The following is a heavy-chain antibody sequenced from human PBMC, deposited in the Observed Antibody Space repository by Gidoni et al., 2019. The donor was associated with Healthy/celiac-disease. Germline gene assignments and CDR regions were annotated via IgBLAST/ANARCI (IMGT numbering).Heavy chain of an antibody. CDR3: ASAPNYISAEYFQH. J-gene: IGHJ1*01. V-gene: IGHV3-48*01. CDR2: ISSSSSTI. CDR1: GFTFSSYS. Sequence: EVQLVESGGGLVQPGGSLRLSCAASGFTFSSYSMNWVRQAPGKGLEWVSYISSSSSTIYYADSVKGRFTISRDNAKNSLYLQMNSLRAEDTDVYYCASAPNYISAEYFQHWGQGTLVTVSS. D-gene: IGHD1-7*01.